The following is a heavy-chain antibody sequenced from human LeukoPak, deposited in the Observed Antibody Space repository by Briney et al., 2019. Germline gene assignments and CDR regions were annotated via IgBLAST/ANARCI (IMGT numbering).Heavy chain of an antibody. Sequence: SETLSLTCTASGGSISRYYWSWIRQPPGKGLEWIGYIYYSGSTNYNPSLKSRVTISVDTSKNQFSLKLSSVTAADTAVYYCARHEVTMVRGVIIPKPPGYWGQGTLVTVSS. J-gene: IGHJ4*02. D-gene: IGHD3-10*01. V-gene: IGHV4-59*08. CDR3: ARHEVTMVRGVIIPKPPGY. CDR1: GGSISRYY. CDR2: IYYSGST.